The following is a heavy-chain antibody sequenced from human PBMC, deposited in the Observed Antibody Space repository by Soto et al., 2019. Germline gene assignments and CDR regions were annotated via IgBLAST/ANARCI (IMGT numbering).Heavy chain of an antibody. D-gene: IGHD3-22*01. J-gene: IGHJ3*01. Sequence: KTSETLSLTCAVYGGSFSGYYWSWIRQPPGKGLEWIGEINHSGSTNYNPSLKSRVTISVDTSKNQFSLKLSSVTAADTAVYYCARGRGSSGYWFWGQGTMVTV. CDR3: ARGRGSSGYWF. V-gene: IGHV4-34*01. CDR2: INHSGST. CDR1: GGSFSGYY.